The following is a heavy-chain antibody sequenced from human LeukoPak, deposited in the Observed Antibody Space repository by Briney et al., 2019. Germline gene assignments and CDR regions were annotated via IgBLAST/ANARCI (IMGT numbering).Heavy chain of an antibody. J-gene: IGHJ4*02. D-gene: IGHD2-15*01. CDR2: VYYDGTI. CDR1: GGSISSYH. V-gene: IGHV4-59*08. Sequence: SETLSLTCTVSGGSISSYHWTWIRQSPGRRLEWIGYVYYDGTIRYNPSLKSRVTISLEMSNNQFSLKLSSVTAADTAIYYCATYTRHCSGGTCYSIDYWGQGTLVTVSS. CDR3: ATYTRHCSGGTCYSIDY.